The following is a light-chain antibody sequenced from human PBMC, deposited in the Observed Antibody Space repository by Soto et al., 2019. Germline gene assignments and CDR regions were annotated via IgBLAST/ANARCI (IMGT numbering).Light chain of an antibody. CDR2: SNG. CDR1: NFNIGSNT. CDR3: AGWDDSLDGWV. V-gene: IGLV1-44*01. J-gene: IGLJ3*02. Sequence: QAVVTQPPSASGTPGQRVTISCSGSNFNIGSNTVNWYQQVPGTAPKLLIYSNGQRPSGVPDRFSGSKSGTSASLAISGLQSDDEADYYCAGWDDSLDGWVFGGGTKLTVL.